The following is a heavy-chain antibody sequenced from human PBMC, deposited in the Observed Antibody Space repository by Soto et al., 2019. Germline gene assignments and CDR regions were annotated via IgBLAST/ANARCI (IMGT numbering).Heavy chain of an antibody. J-gene: IGHJ3*02. V-gene: IGHV3-30-3*01. Sequence: GGSLRLSCAASGFTFSDYSLHWVRQAPGKGLQWVALISYDGNNKDFADSVNGRFSISRDNSRNTLYLQLNSLRLEDTAMYYCARDGSPYGEPHDAFDIWGQGTLVTVSS. CDR1: GFTFSDYS. CDR2: ISYDGNNK. D-gene: IGHD4-17*01. CDR3: ARDGSPYGEPHDAFDI.